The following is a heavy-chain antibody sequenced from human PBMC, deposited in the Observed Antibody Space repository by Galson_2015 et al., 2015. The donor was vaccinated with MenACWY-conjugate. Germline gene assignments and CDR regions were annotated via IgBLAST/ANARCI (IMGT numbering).Heavy chain of an antibody. Sequence: QSGAEVKKPGESLPISCPGSGYIFSPYWIAWVRQMPGKGLEWMGMIYPGDTYIRNNPSFDGQVPMSVDTSISPAYLRWSSLKASDTAMYYCTRRLIANFRDAFDFWVQGTMVTVSS. V-gene: IGHV5-51*01. J-gene: IGHJ3*01. CDR1: GYIFSPYW. CDR3: TRRLIANFRDAFDF. CDR2: IYPGDTYI. D-gene: IGHD2-21*01.